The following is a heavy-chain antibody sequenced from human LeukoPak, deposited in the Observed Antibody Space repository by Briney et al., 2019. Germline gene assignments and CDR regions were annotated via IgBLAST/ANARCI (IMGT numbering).Heavy chain of an antibody. CDR2: IIPIFGTA. D-gene: IGHD3-3*01. V-gene: IGHV1-69*01. J-gene: IGHJ5*02. CDR3: ARLALITIFGVVTDNWFDP. CDR1: GGTFSSYA. Sequence: SVKVSCKASGGTFSSYAISWVRQAPGQGLEWMGGIIPIFGTANYAQKFQGRVTITADESTSTAYMELSSLRSEDTAVYYCARLALITIFGVVTDNWFDPWGQGTLVTVSS.